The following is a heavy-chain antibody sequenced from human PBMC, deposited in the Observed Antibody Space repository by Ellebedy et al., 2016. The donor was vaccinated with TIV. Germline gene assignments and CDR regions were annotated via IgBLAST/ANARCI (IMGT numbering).Heavy chain of an antibody. CDR3: ARGTLASGLSCLDY. D-gene: IGHD1-1*01. Sequence: LSLTCAASGFTVSYTYMSWVRQAPGKGLEWVSVVQTGGDTFYADSVKGRFTISRDSSKNTLYLQMNSLRAEDTALYYCARGTLASGLSCLDYWGQGTLVTVSS. CDR1: GFTVSYTY. J-gene: IGHJ4*02. V-gene: IGHV3-66*02. CDR2: VQTGGDT.